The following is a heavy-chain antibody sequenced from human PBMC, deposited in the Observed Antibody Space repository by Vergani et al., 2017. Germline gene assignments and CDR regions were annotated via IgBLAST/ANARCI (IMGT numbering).Heavy chain of an antibody. CDR1: GYSFTSYW. J-gene: IGHJ6*02. D-gene: IGHD6-19*01. V-gene: IGHV5-51*01. CDR3: ARQGKAVAGTGYYYYGMDV. CDR2: IDPGDSDT. Sequence: EVQLVQSGAEVKKPGESLKISCKGSGYSFTSYWIGWVRQMPGKGLEWMGIIDPGDSDTRYSPSFQGQVTISADQSISTASLQWSSLKASDTAMYYRARQGKAVAGTGYYYYGMDVWGQGTTVTVSS.